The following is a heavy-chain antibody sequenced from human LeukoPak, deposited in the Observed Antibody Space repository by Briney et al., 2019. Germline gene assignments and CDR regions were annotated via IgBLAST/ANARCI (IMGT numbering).Heavy chain of an antibody. V-gene: IGHV3-11*01. CDR2: ISGVASDI. D-gene: IGHD1-26*01. CDR3: ARGGAHGMDV. Sequence: GGSLRLSCAASGFTFSDYYMTWIRQAPGKGLEWVSYISGVASDIFYGDSVKGRLSISRDNAKNSVYLQMNSLRAEDTAVYYCARGGAHGMDVWGQGTTVTVSS. J-gene: IGHJ6*02. CDR1: GFTFSDYY.